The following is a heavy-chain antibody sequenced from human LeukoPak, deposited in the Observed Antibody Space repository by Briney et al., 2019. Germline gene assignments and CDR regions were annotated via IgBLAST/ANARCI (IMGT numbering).Heavy chain of an antibody. CDR2: ISSSGTSI. CDR3: ARENYGDHGDAFDI. J-gene: IGHJ3*02. V-gene: IGHV3-48*03. CDR1: GFAVSSYE. Sequence: GSLRLSCAASGFAVSSYEMNWVRQAPGKGLEWVSYISSSGTSIYYADSVKGRFAMSRDNGKNSLYLQMNSLRAEDTAVYYCARENYGDHGDAFDIWGQGTMVTVSS. D-gene: IGHD4-17*01.